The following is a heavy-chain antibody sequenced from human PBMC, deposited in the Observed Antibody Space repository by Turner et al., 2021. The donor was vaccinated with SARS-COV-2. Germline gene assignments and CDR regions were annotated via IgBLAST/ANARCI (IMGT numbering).Heavy chain of an antibody. CDR3: AKDRNTYYYGSALDY. V-gene: IGHV3-23*01. Sequence: EVQLSESGGGLLQPGRSLRLPCEASRFSFSRYVMSWVRQAPGKGLEWVSAISGSGDNTYYADSVKGRFTVSRNNSKNTLYLQMSSLRDDDTAVYYCAKDRNTYYYGSALDYWGQGTLVTVSS. CDR1: RFSFSRYV. CDR2: ISGSGDNT. J-gene: IGHJ4*02. D-gene: IGHD3-10*01.